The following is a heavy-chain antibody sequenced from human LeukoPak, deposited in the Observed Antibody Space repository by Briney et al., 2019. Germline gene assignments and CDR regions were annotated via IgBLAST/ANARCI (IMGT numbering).Heavy chain of an antibody. V-gene: IGHV4-39*07. CDR2: IYYSGST. CDR1: GGSISSSSYY. CDR3: ARDKGDDSSL. J-gene: IGHJ4*02. D-gene: IGHD3-22*01. Sequence: PSETLSLTCTVSGGSISSSSYYWGWIRQPPGKGLEWIGSIYYSGSTYYNPSLKSRVTISVDTSKNQFSLKLSSVTAADTAVYYCARDKGDDSSLWGQGTPVTVSS.